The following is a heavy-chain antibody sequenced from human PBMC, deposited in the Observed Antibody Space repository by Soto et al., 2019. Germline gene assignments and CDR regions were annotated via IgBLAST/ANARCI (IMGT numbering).Heavy chain of an antibody. D-gene: IGHD1-1*01. CDR2: IIPIFGTA. Sequence: SVKVSCKASGGTFSSYAISWVRQAPGQGLEWMGGIIPIFGTANYAQKFQGRVTITADESTSTAYMELSSLRSEDPAVYYCARDMAGTTYPDYYYYYGMDVWGQGTTVTVSS. V-gene: IGHV1-69*13. CDR3: ARDMAGTTYPDYYYYYGMDV. CDR1: GGTFSSYA. J-gene: IGHJ6*02.